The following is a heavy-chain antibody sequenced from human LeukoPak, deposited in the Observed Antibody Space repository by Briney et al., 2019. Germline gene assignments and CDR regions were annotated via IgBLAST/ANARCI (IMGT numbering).Heavy chain of an antibody. CDR3: VRGGFGHAMDV. Sequence: PGGSLRLSCAASGLTFSSYWMHWVRHVPGRGVMWVSAINNDGGRTNYADSVQGRSTISRDNAKSTLYLQMTNLGAEDTAVYYCVRGGFGHAMDVWGQGTTVTVSS. J-gene: IGHJ6*02. CDR2: INNDGGRT. CDR1: GLTFSSYW. D-gene: IGHD3-10*01. V-gene: IGHV3-74*01.